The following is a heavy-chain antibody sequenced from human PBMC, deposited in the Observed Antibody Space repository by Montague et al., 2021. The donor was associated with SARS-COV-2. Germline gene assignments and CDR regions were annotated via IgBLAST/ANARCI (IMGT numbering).Heavy chain of an antibody. Sequence: SETLSLTCTVSGYSISTGYYWCWIRQPPGKGLEWIGTIYHSGSTYFNPSLKSRVTISVDTSKNQFSLNLSSMTAADTAVYYCAKVAGSHDTFDIWGRGTMVTVSS. D-gene: IGHD6-19*01. CDR3: AKVAGSHDTFDI. V-gene: IGHV4-38-2*02. CDR2: IYHSGST. J-gene: IGHJ3*02. CDR1: GYSISTGYY.